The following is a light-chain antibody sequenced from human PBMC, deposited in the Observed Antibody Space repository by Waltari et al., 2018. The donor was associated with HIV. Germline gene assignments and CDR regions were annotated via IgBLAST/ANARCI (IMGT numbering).Light chain of an antibody. Sequence: SYAVTQPPSVSVSPGQTATITCPGNKLGNKYNAVDQQQPGHSPVLVIYENNKRRPGTHERFSGSTSGDTATLTISGTQAMDEADYYCQAWDSSTVVFGGGTRLTVL. V-gene: IGLV3-1*01. CDR2: ENN. CDR3: QAWDSSTVV. CDR1: KLGNKY. J-gene: IGLJ2*01.